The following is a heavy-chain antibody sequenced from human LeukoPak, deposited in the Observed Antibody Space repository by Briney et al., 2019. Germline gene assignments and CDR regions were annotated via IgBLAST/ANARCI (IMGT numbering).Heavy chain of an antibody. Sequence: GGSLRLSCAASGFTFSSYSMNWVRQAPGKGLEWVSSISSSSSYIYYADSVKGRFTTSRDNAKNSLYLQMNSLRAEDTAVYYCARDPDSSSWYYWFDPWGQGTLVTVSS. CDR2: ISSSSSYI. CDR3: ARDPDSSSWYYWFDP. D-gene: IGHD6-13*01. J-gene: IGHJ5*02. V-gene: IGHV3-21*01. CDR1: GFTFSSYS.